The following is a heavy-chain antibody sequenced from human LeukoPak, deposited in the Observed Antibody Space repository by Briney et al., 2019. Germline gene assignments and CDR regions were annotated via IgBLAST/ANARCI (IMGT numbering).Heavy chain of an antibody. V-gene: IGHV3-23*01. D-gene: IGHD3-16*02. Sequence: GGSLRLSCAASGFTFSSYSMTWVRQAPGNGPEWVSTLSGPGGTRLCADSVKGRFTISRDNSKNTMYLQMDSLRAEDTAVYYCAKAAGSTTLRYFDSWGQGTLVTVSS. J-gene: IGHJ5*01. CDR1: GFTFSSYS. CDR3: AKAAGSTTLRYFDS. CDR2: LSGPGGTR.